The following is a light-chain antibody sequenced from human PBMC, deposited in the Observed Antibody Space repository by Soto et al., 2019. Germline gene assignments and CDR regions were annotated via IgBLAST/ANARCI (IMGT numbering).Light chain of an antibody. J-gene: IGKJ4*01. CDR2: GAS. CDR1: QSVNSN. CDR3: QQYNNWPLG. Sequence: EIVMTQSPATLSVSPGERATLSCRASQSVNSNLAWYQQKRGQAPSLLIYGASTRATGIPARFSGSGSGTEFTLIISSLQSEDFAVYYCQQYNNWPLGFGGGTKVEIK. V-gene: IGKV3-15*01.